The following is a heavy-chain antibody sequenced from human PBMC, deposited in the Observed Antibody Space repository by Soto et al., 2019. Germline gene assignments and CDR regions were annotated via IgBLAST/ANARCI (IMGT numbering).Heavy chain of an antibody. J-gene: IGHJ4*02. CDR1: GFTFSSYG. CDR2: IWYDGSNK. V-gene: IGHV3-33*01. Sequence: QVQLVESGGGVVQPGRSLRLSCAASGFTFSSYGMHWVRQAPGKGLEWVAVIWYDGSNKYYADSVKGRFTISRDNSKNTLYLQMNSLRSEDTAVYYCARDRVAGPGGGPLFDYWGQGTLVTVSS. CDR3: ARDRVAGPGGGPLFDY. D-gene: IGHD2-15*01.